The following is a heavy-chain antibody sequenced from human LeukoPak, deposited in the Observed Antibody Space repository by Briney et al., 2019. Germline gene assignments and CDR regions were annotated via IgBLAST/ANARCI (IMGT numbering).Heavy chain of an antibody. CDR2: ISYHGSDK. CDR3: AKGSIYSGSYAEYNWFDP. J-gene: IGHJ5*02. V-gene: IGHV3-30-3*01. Sequence: GRSLRLSCAASGFAFSSYAIYWVRQAPGKGLEWVALISYHGSDKYYPDSVKGRFTISRDNSKNTLYLQMNSLRAEDTAVYYCAKGSIYSGSYAEYNWFDPWGQGTLVTVSS. D-gene: IGHD1-26*01. CDR1: GFAFSSYA.